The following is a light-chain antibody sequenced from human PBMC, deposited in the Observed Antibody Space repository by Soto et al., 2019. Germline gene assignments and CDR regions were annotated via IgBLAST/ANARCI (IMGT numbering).Light chain of an antibody. Sequence: DVVMTQSPLSLPVTLGQPASISCRSSQSLVYSDGNTYLNWFQQRPGQSPRRLIYKVSNRDSGVPDRFSGSGSGTDFTLTISSLQPEDFATYYCLQHNSYPHTFGGGTKVDIK. CDR3: LQHNSYPHT. J-gene: IGKJ4*01. V-gene: IGKV2-30*01. CDR2: KVS. CDR1: QSLVYSDGNTY.